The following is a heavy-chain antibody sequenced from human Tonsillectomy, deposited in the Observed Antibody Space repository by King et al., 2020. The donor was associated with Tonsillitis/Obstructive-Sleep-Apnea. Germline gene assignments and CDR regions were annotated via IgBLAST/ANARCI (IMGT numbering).Heavy chain of an antibody. CDR2: VSYDGVDK. V-gene: IGHV3-30*04. CDR1: GFTFSSYA. Sequence: VQLVESGGGVVQPGRSLRLSCAASGFTFSSYAMHWVRQAPGKGLDWVALVSYDGVDKYYADSVRGRFTISRDNSKNTLYLQMNSLRAEDTALYYCATYYGELPNWFDPWGQGTLVTVSS. J-gene: IGHJ5*02. CDR3: ATYYGELPNWFDP. D-gene: IGHD1-7*01.